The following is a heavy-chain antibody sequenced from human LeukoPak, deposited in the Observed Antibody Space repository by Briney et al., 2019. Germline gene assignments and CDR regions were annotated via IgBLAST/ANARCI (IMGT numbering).Heavy chain of an antibody. V-gene: IGHV3-21*01. CDR2: ISSSSSYI. D-gene: IGHD5-18*01. CDR1: GFTFSSYS. Sequence: GGSLRLSCAASGFTFSSYSMNWVRQAPGKGLELVSSISSSSSYIYYADSVKGRFTISRDNAKNSLYLQMNSLRAEDTAVYYCAGPLYGYFDYWGQGTLVTVSS. J-gene: IGHJ4*02. CDR3: AGPLYGYFDY.